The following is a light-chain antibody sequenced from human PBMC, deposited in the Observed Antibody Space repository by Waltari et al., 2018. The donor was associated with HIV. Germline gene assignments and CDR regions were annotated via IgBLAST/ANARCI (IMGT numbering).Light chain of an antibody. J-gene: IGKJ4*01. Sequence: TVLSQSPRTLSLSPGERATLSSRGSQSVRSAALAWDQQKPGQAPRLLIFAASSRAPGIPDRFSGSGAVTDFIHTISRLERENCAVYCCQQYAASPLTFGGGTRVEIK. CDR3: QQYAASPLT. CDR1: QSVRSAA. V-gene: IGKV3-20*01. CDR2: AAS.